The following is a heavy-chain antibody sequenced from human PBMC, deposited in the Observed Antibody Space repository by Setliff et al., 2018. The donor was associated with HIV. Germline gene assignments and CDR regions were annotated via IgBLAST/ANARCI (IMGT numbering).Heavy chain of an antibody. Sequence: SETLSLTCSVSGASISSSPYYWAWNRQPPGKGLEWIATISYSGSTHYNLALMSRVTISMDTSRNQFSVKLSSVTAADTAVYYCARGRRSTSSYYYYYMDVWGKGTTGTVSS. D-gene: IGHD2-2*01. CDR3: ARGRRSTSSYYYYYMDV. V-gene: IGHV4-39*07. CDR2: ISYSGST. CDR1: GASISSSPYY. J-gene: IGHJ6*03.